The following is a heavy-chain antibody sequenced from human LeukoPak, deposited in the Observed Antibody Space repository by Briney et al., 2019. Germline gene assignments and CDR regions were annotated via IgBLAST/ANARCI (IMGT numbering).Heavy chain of an antibody. D-gene: IGHD3-10*01. J-gene: IGHJ4*02. Sequence: ASVKVSCKVSGYTLTELSIHWVRQAPGKGLEWMGGFDPEDGETIYAQKFQGRVTMTEDTSTDTAYMKLSSLRSEDTAVYYCATDPRITMVRGASGNWYFDYWGQGTLVTVSS. CDR1: GYTLTELS. V-gene: IGHV1-24*01. CDR2: FDPEDGET. CDR3: ATDPRITMVRGASGNWYFDY.